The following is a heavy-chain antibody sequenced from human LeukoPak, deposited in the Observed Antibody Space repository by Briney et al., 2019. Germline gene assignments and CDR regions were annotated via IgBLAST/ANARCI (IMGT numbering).Heavy chain of an antibody. CDR1: GFTFSSYA. D-gene: IGHD3-3*01. CDR2: ISGSGGST. CDR3: AKATIFGVVRFDY. Sequence: GGSLRLSCAASGFTFSSYAMSWVRQAPGKGLEWVSAISGSGGSTYYADSVKGRFTISRDNSKNTLYLQMNSLRAKDTAVYYCAKATIFGVVRFDYWGQGTLVTVSS. J-gene: IGHJ4*02. V-gene: IGHV3-23*01.